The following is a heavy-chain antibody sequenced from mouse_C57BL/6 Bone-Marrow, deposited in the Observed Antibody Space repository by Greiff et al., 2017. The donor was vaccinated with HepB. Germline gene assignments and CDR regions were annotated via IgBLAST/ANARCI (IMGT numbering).Heavy chain of an antibody. CDR2: ISDGGSYT. CDR3: ARYYGNPAWFAY. Sequence: EVQLVESGGGLVKPGGSLKLSCAASGFTFSSYAMSWVRQTPEKRLEWVATISDGGSYTYYPDNVKGRCTISRDNAKNNLYLQMSHLKSEDTAMYYCARYYGNPAWFAYWGQGTLVTVSA. CDR1: GFTFSSYA. D-gene: IGHD2-1*01. J-gene: IGHJ3*01. V-gene: IGHV5-4*01.